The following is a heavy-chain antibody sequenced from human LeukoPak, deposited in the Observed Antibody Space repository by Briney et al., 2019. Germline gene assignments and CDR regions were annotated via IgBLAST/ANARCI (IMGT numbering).Heavy chain of an antibody. CDR2: IIPIFGTA. Sequence: SVKVSCKATGGTFSSYAISWVRQAPGQGLEWMGGIIPIFGTANYAQKFQGRVTITADESTSTAYMELSSLRSEDTAVYYCARGPPGYYDILFDYWGQGTLVTVSS. J-gene: IGHJ4*02. CDR1: GGTFSSYA. CDR3: ARGPPGYYDILFDY. D-gene: IGHD3-22*01. V-gene: IGHV1-69*13.